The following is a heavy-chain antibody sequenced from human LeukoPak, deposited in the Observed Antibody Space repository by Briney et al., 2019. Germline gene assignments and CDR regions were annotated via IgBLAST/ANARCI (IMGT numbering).Heavy chain of an antibody. Sequence: ASVKVSCKASGYTFTNYGISWVRQAPGQGLEWMGWISTYNGNTNYAQKLQGRVTMTTDTSTSTAYMELRSLRSDDTAVYYCARDGIIAAAGIKDYWGQGTLVTVSS. CDR3: ARDGIIAAAGIKDY. D-gene: IGHD6-13*01. CDR2: ISTYNGNT. CDR1: GYTFTNYG. V-gene: IGHV1-18*01. J-gene: IGHJ4*02.